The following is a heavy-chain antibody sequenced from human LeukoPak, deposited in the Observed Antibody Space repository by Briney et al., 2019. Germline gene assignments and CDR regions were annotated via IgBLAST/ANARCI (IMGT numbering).Heavy chain of an antibody. J-gene: IGHJ3*02. D-gene: IGHD1-7*01. CDR3: ARAGRGTRTTWGAFDI. Sequence: SETLSLTCAVYGGSFSGYYWSWIRQPPGKGLEWIGEINHSGSTNYNPSLKSRVTISVDTSKNQFSLKLSSVTAADTAVYYCARAGRGTRTTWGAFDIWGQGTMVTVSS. CDR2: INHSGST. CDR1: GGSFSGYY. V-gene: IGHV4-34*01.